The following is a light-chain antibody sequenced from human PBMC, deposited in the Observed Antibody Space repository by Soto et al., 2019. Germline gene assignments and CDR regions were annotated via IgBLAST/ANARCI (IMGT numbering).Light chain of an antibody. CDR3: AAWDDSLSVFYV. CDR1: SSNVAKNF. J-gene: IGLJ1*01. V-gene: IGLV1-47*01. Sequence: QSVLTQPASVSTAPGQKVPISCSGSSSNVAKNFVYWYQQLPGTAPKLLIYRNNQRPSGVPDRFSGSKSGTSASLAISGLRSEDEADYYCAAWDDSLSVFYVFGTGTKVTVL. CDR2: RNN.